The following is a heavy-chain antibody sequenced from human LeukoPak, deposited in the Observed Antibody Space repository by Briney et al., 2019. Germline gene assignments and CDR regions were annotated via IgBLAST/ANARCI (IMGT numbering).Heavy chain of an antibody. CDR3: AREYYYDSSGYYAEGVDF. V-gene: IGHV3-7*01. CDR1: GFTFSSYW. D-gene: IGHD3-22*01. J-gene: IGHJ4*02. Sequence: PGGSLRLSCAASGFTFSSYWMSWVRQAPGKGLEWVANIKQDGSEKYYVDSVKGRFTISRDNAKNSLYLQMNSLRAEDTAVYYCAREYYYDSSGYYAEGVDFWGQGTLVTVSS. CDR2: IKQDGSEK.